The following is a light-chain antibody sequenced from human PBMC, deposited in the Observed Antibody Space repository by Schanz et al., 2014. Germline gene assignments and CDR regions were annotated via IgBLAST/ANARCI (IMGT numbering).Light chain of an antibody. V-gene: IGKV3-15*01. CDR3: QQYGSSLPWT. CDR1: QSVGNS. Sequence: EVVLTQSPATLSLSPGERATLSCRASQSVGNSLAWYQHKPGQAPRLLIYGASTRATGVPARFSGSGSGTEFTLTISSLQSEDFAVYFCQQYGSSLPWTFGQGTKVEIK. J-gene: IGKJ1*01. CDR2: GAS.